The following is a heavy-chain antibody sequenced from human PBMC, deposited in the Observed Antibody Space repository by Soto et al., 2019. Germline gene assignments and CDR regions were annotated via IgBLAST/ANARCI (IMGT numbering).Heavy chain of an antibody. J-gene: IGHJ4*02. CDR2: ISAYNGNT. V-gene: IGHV1-18*01. Sequence: ASVKVSCKASGYTFTSYGISWVRQAPGQGLEWMGWISAYNGNTNYAQKLQGRVTMTTDTSTSTAYMELRSLRSDDTAVYYCARDSPKYYYGSGSYYPYFDYWGQGTLVTVSS. D-gene: IGHD3-10*01. CDR1: GYTFTSYG. CDR3: ARDSPKYYYGSGSYYPYFDY.